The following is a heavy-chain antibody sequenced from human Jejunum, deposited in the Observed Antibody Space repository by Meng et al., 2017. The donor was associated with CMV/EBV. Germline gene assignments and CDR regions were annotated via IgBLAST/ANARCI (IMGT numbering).Heavy chain of an antibody. CDR1: GGSINDYY. D-gene: IGHD4-17*01. Sequence: TVSGGSINDYYWSWIRQSPGKGLEWIGYISYSGATRYNPSLESRVSISIDTSRKHFSLKMTSVTAADTAMYYCARDNGDYYYGMDVWGQGTPVTVSS. CDR2: ISYSGAT. CDR3: ARDNGDYYYGMDV. V-gene: IGHV4-59*01. J-gene: IGHJ6*02.